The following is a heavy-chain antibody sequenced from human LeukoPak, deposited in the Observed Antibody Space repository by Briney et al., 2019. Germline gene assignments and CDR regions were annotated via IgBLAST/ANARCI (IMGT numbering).Heavy chain of an antibody. D-gene: IGHD4-17*01. J-gene: IGHJ4*02. CDR2: NSGSGRTT. CDR1: GFTFSTYG. V-gene: IGHV3-23*01. Sequence: GGSLRLSCAASGFTFSTYGMSWVRQTPGKGLEWVSSNSGSGRTTYYADSVKGRFTIFRDNSKNTLYLQMNSLRAEDTAVYYCAKRPTVTHFGYWGQGTLVTVSS. CDR3: AKRPTVTHFGY.